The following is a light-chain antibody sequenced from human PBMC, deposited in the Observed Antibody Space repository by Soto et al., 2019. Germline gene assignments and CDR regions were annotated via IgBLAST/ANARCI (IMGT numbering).Light chain of an antibody. J-gene: IGLJ2*01. CDR1: TSNIENNY. V-gene: IGLV1-51*01. CDR3: GTWDSSLSAVV. Sequence: QSVLTQPPSVSAAPGQTVTISCSGSTSNIENNYVSWYQQLPGTAPKLLIYDNNKRPSGIPDRFSGSKSGTSATLGITGLQTGDEADYYCGTWDSSLSAVVFGGGTKLTVL. CDR2: DNN.